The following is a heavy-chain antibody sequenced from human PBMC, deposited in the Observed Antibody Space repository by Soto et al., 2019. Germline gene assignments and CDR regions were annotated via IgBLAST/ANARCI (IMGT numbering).Heavy chain of an antibody. V-gene: IGHV3-23*01. CDR3: AKDHYDFWSGLFDY. Sequence: GGSLRLSCAASGFTFKSWALSWVRQAPGKGLEWVSAISGSGGSTYYADSVKGRFTISRDNSKNTLYLQMNSLRAEDTAVYYCAKDHYDFWSGLFDYWGQGTLVTVSS. D-gene: IGHD3-3*01. CDR2: ISGSGGST. CDR1: GFTFKSWA. J-gene: IGHJ4*02.